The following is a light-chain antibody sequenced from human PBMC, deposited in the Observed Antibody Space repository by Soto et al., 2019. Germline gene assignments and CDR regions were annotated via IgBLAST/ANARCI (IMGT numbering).Light chain of an antibody. Sequence: EIVLTQSPGTLSLSPGERATLSCRASQSVSSNYLAWYQQKPGQAPRLLSYGASSRATGIPDRFSGSESGTDFTLTISRLEPEDFAVYFCQQYGSSPWTFGQGTKVEIK. V-gene: IGKV3-20*01. J-gene: IGKJ1*01. CDR3: QQYGSSPWT. CDR1: QSVSSNY. CDR2: GAS.